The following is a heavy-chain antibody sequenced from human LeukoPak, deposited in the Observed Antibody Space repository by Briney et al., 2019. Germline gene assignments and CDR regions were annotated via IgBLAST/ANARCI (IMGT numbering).Heavy chain of an antibody. CDR1: GGSISSSSYS. CDR2: IYYSGST. V-gene: IGHV4-61*05. Sequence: SETLSLTCTVSGGSISSSSYSWGWIRQPPGKGLEWIGYIYYSGSTNYNPSLKSRVTISVDTSKNQFSLKLSSVTAADTAVYYCARHASYYDSRGYYYGYYFDYWGQGTLVTVSS. CDR3: ARHASYYDSRGYYYGYYFDY. D-gene: IGHD3-22*01. J-gene: IGHJ4*02.